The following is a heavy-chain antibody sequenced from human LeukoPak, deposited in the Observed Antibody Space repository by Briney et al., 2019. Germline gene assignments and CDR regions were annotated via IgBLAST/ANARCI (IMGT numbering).Heavy chain of an antibody. J-gene: IGHJ4*02. D-gene: IGHD1-26*01. CDR3: ARGRGYSGSYYVDY. Sequence: PSETLSLTCAVYGGSFSGYYWSWIRQPPGKGLEWIGEINHSGSTNYNPSLKSRVTISVDTSKNQFPLKLSSVTAADTAVYYCARGRGYSGSYYVDYWGQGTLVTVSS. CDR1: GGSFSGYY. V-gene: IGHV4-34*01. CDR2: INHSGST.